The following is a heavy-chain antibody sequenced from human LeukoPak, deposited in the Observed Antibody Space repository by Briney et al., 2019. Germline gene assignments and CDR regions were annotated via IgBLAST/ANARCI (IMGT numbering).Heavy chain of an antibody. CDR1: GFTFSNAW. CDR2: IKSKTDGCTT. CDR3: TTRVGATTSDY. Sequence: PGGSLRLSCAASGFTFSNAWMSWVRQAPGKGLEWGGRIKSKTDGCTTDYAAPVKGRFTISRDDSNNTLYLQMNSLKTEDTAVYYCTTRVGATTSDYWGQGTLVTVPS. J-gene: IGHJ4*02. V-gene: IGHV3-15*01. D-gene: IGHD1-26*01.